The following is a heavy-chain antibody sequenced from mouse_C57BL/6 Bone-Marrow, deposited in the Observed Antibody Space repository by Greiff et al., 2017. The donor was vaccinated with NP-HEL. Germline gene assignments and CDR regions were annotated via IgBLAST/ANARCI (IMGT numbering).Heavy chain of an antibody. V-gene: IGHV14-4*01. J-gene: IGHJ3*01. CDR3: TTWGYSAY. D-gene: IGHD2-3*01. CDR1: GFNIKDDY. Sequence: VQLKQSGAELVRPGASVKLSCTASGFNIKDDYMHWVKQRPEQGLEWIGWIDPANGDTEYASKFQGKATITADTSSNTAYLQLSSLTSEDTAVYYCTTWGYSAYWGRGTLVTVSA. CDR2: IDPANGDT.